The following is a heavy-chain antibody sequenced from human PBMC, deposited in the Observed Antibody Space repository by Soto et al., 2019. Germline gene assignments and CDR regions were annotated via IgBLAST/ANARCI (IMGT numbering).Heavy chain of an antibody. D-gene: IGHD5-12*01. J-gene: IGHJ3*02. Sequence: QLQLQESGPGLVKPSETLSLTCTVSGGSISSSSYYWGWIRQPPGKGLEWIGSIYYSGSTYYNPSLKSRVTISVDTSKNQFSLKLSSVTAADTAVYYCASLVEMATMTDAFDIWGQGTMVTVSS. CDR1: GGSISSSSYY. CDR2: IYYSGST. V-gene: IGHV4-39*01. CDR3: ASLVEMATMTDAFDI.